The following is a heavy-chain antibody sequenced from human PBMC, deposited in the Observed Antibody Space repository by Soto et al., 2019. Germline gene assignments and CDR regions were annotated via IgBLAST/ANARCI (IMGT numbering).Heavy chain of an antibody. J-gene: IGHJ4*02. V-gene: IGHV3-33*01. CDR1: GFFFSSYG. Sequence: QVQLVESGGGVVQPGRSLRLSCAASGFFFSSYGMHWVRQAPGKGLEWVAVIWYDGSNKYYADSVKGRFTISRDNSKNTLELQTNSLGAEDTAVYYCASARYPGIAAGGPDSWGQGSPVTVSS. CDR2: IWYDGSNK. CDR3: ASARYPGIAAGGPDS. D-gene: IGHD6-13*01.